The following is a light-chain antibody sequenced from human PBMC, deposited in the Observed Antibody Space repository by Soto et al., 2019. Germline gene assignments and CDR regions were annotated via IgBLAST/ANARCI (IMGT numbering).Light chain of an antibody. CDR3: QQSSNIPYT. CDR1: QTISSY. J-gene: IGKJ2*01. Sequence: DIQMTQSPSSLSASVGERVTITCRASQTISSYLNWYQQNPGEAPKLLIYSASTLQSGVPSRFSGSGSGTDFTLTISSLQPEDFATYYCQQSSNIPYTFGQGTKLEIK. V-gene: IGKV1-39*01. CDR2: SAS.